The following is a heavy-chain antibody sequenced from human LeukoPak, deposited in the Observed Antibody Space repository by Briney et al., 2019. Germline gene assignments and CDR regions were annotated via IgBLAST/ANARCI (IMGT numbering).Heavy chain of an antibody. J-gene: IGHJ4*02. Sequence: GRSLRLSCAASGFTFSSYGMHWVRQAPGKGLEWVAVISYDGSNQYYADSVKGRFTISRDNSKNTLYLQINSLRAEDTAVYYCAKDPGYYYGSGSYDYWGQGTMVTVSS. CDR1: GFTFSSYG. D-gene: IGHD3-10*01. CDR3: AKDPGYYYGSGSYDY. V-gene: IGHV3-30*18. CDR2: ISYDGSNQ.